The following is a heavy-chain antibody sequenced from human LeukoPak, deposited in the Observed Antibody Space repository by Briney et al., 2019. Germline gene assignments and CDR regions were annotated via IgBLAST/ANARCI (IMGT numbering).Heavy chain of an antibody. CDR3: ARWFGDRRDYYYYYGMDV. Sequence: YWSWIRQPPGKGLEWMGIIYPGDSDTRYSPSFQGQVTISADKSISTAYLQWSSLKASDTAMYYCARWFGDRRDYYYYYGMDVWGQGTTVTVSS. D-gene: IGHD3-10*01. CDR2: IYPGDSDT. V-gene: IGHV5-51*01. CDR1: YW. J-gene: IGHJ6*02.